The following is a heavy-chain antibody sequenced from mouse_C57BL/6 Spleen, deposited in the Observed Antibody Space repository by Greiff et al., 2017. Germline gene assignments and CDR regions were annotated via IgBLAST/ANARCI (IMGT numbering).Heavy chain of an antibody. J-gene: IGHJ4*01. CDR3: ARSDGYDEAMDY. D-gene: IGHD2-2*01. V-gene: IGHV1-64*01. CDR1: GYTFTSYW. CDR2: IHPNSGST. Sequence: QVQLQQPGAELVKPGASVQMSCKASGYTFTSYWITWVKQRPGQGLEWIGMIHPNSGSTNYNEKFKSKATLTVDKSSSTAYMQLSSLTSEDSAVYYCARSDGYDEAMDYWRQGTSVTVSS.